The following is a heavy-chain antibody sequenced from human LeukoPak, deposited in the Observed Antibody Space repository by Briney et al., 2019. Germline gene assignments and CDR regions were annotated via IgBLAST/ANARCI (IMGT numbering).Heavy chain of an antibody. D-gene: IGHD6-19*01. Sequence: PGGFLRLSCAASGFTFSSYTFSTYAMSWVRQAPGKGLEWVSAIIGRGSITYYTDSVKGRFTISRDNSKNTLFLQMNSLRVEDTAVYYCAKRGIMGAVAGAFDYWGQGTLVTVSS. J-gene: IGHJ4*02. CDR1: GFTFSSYTFSTYA. CDR2: IIGRGSIT. V-gene: IGHV3-23*01. CDR3: AKRGIMGAVAGAFDY.